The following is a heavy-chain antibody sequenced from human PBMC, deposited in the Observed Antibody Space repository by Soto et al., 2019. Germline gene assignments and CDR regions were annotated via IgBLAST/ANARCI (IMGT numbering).Heavy chain of an antibody. Sequence: ASVKVSCKASGYTFTSYDINWVRQATGQGLEWMGWMNPNSGNTGYAQKFQGRVTMTRNTSISTAYMELSSLRSEDTAVYYCAGEGSGWSHYYYYGMDVWGQGTTVTVSS. CDR1: GYTFTSYD. D-gene: IGHD6-19*01. V-gene: IGHV1-8*01. CDR3: AGEGSGWSHYYYYGMDV. CDR2: MNPNSGNT. J-gene: IGHJ6*02.